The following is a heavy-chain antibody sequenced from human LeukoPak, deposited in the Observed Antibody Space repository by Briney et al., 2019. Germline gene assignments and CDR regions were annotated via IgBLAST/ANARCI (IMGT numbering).Heavy chain of an antibody. CDR2: ISWNSGSI. J-gene: IGHJ4*02. D-gene: IGHD5-18*01. CDR1: GFTFDDYA. V-gene: IGHV3-9*01. CDR3: AKDKRLGYSYGYCDY. Sequence: GGSLRLSCAASGFTFDDYAMHWVRQAPGKGLEWVSGISWNSGSIGYADSVKGRFTISRDNAKNSLYLQMNSLRAEDTALYYCAKDKRLGYSYGYCDYWGQGTLVTVSS.